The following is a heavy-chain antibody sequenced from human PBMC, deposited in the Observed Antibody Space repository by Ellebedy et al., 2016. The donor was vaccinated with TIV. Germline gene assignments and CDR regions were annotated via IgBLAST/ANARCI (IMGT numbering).Heavy chain of an antibody. CDR1: GFTFITYG. D-gene: IGHD2-15*01. Sequence: PGGSLRLSCAASGFTFITYGMHWVRQAPGKGLEWVAFIQYDGSNKNYADSVKGRVTISRDNSKNTLYLQMNSLRTEDTAVYYCTRDAVRPGGDYWGQGTLVTVSS. J-gene: IGHJ4*02. V-gene: IGHV3-30*02. CDR3: TRDAVRPGGDY. CDR2: IQYDGSNK.